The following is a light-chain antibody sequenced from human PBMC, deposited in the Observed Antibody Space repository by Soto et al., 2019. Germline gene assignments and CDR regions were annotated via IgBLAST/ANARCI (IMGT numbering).Light chain of an antibody. Sequence: DMHITLSPSAMSASVGDRVTITCRASKGISSYLAWFQQKPGKAPKRLIYGASTLQSGVPSRFSGSGSGTEFTLTISSLQPEDFATYYCQQYNSYPLTFGGGTKVDIK. CDR1: KGISSY. CDR2: GAS. CDR3: QQYNSYPLT. J-gene: IGKJ4*01. V-gene: IGKV1-17*03.